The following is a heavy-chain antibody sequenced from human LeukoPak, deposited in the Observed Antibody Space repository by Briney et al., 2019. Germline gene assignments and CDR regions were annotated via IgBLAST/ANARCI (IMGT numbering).Heavy chain of an antibody. CDR2: IIPIFGTA. CDR1: GGTFSSYA. CDR3: ARDLKRGYSSGRYSWGTGSSNDY. J-gene: IGHJ4*02. Sequence: SVKVSCKASGGTFSSYAISWVRQAPGQGLEWMGGIIPIFGTANYAQKFQGRVTITADESTSTAYMELSSLRSDDTAVYYCARDLKRGYSSGRYSWGTGSSNDYWGQGTLVTVSS. D-gene: IGHD6-19*01. V-gene: IGHV1-69*13.